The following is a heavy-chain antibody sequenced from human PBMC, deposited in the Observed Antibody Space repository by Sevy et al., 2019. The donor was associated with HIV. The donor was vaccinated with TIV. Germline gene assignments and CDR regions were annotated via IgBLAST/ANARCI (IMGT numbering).Heavy chain of an antibody. CDR2: IYHSGST. V-gene: IGHV4-38-2*01. CDR1: GYSISSGYY. Sequence: SETLSLTCAVSGYSISSGYYWGWIRQPPGKGLEWIGSIYHSGSTYYNPSLKSRVTISVDTSKNQFSLKLSSVTAADTAVYYCARIGGNSSDWGQGTLVTVSS. D-gene: IGHD2-21*02. J-gene: IGHJ4*02. CDR3: ARIGGNSSD.